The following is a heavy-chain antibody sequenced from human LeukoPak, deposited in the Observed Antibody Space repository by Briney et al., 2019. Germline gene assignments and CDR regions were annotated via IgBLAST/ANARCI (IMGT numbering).Heavy chain of an antibody. CDR3: ARESGYDFWSGYFCY. D-gene: IGHD3-3*01. CDR2: IYHSGST. V-gene: IGHV4-30-2*01. J-gene: IGHJ4*02. CDR1: GGSISSGGYY. Sequence: KASETLSLTCTVSGGSISSGGYYWSWIRQPPGKGLEWIGYIYHSGSTYYNPSLKSRVTISVDRSKNQFSLKLSSVTAADTAVYYCARESGYDFWSGYFCYWGQGTLVTVSS.